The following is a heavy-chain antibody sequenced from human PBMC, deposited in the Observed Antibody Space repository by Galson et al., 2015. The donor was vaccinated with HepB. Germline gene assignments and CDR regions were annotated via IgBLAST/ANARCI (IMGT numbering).Heavy chain of an antibody. CDR3: AKDGQPWIQLWLDAFDI. J-gene: IGHJ3*02. V-gene: IGHV3-30*18. CDR1: GFTFSSYG. CDR2: ISYDGSNK. Sequence: SLRLSCAASGFTFSSYGMHWVRQAPGKGLEWVAVISYDGSNKYYADSVKGRFTISRDNSKNTLYLQMNSLRAEDTAVYYCAKDGQPWIQLWLDAFDIWGQGTMVTVSS. D-gene: IGHD5-18*01.